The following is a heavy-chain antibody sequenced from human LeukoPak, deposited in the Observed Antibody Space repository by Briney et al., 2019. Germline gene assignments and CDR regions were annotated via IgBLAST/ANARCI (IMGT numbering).Heavy chain of an antibody. CDR2: IKSKAHGGTT. CDR1: GFTFSIAW. Sequence: PGGSLRLSCAASGFTFSIAWMHWVRQAPGKGLEWVGRIKSKAHGGTTDYAAPVKGRFTISRDDSKNTLYLQMNSLKTEDTAVYYCWDTNWNGDWDYWGQGTLVTVSS. J-gene: IGHJ4*02. V-gene: IGHV3-15*01. D-gene: IGHD1-1*01. CDR3: WDTNWNGDWDY.